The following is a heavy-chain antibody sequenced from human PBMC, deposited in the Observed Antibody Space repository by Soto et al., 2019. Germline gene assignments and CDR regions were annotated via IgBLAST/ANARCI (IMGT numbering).Heavy chain of an antibody. J-gene: IGHJ6*02. CDR3: ARDLAVTPMYYYYGMDV. Sequence: PSETLSLTCTVSGGSISSGDYYWSWIRQPPGKGLEWIGYIYYSGSTYYNPSLKSRVTISVDTSKNQFSLKLSSVTAADTAVHYCARDLAVTPMYYYYGMDVWGQGTTVTVSS. D-gene: IGHD4-17*01. V-gene: IGHV4-30-4*01. CDR2: IYYSGST. CDR1: GGSISSGDYY.